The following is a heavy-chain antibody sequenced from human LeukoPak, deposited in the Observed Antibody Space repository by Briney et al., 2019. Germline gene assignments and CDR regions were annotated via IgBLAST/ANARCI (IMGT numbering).Heavy chain of an antibody. V-gene: IGHV3-7*01. D-gene: IGHD4-17*01. Sequence: GGSLRLSCAASGFTFSSYWMSWVRQAPGKGLEWVANIKQDGSEKYYVDSVKGRFTISRDNAKNSLYLQMNSLRAEDTAVYYCARLSLSIYGDYDDGYYYYGMDVWGQGTTVTVSS. J-gene: IGHJ6*02. CDR2: IKQDGSEK. CDR3: ARLSLSIYGDYDDGYYYYGMDV. CDR1: GFTFSSYW.